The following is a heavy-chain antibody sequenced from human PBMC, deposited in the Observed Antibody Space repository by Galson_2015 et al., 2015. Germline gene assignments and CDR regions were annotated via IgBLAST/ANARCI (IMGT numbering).Heavy chain of an antibody. J-gene: IGHJ3*02. CDR1: GFTFSNYD. V-gene: IGHV3-48*03. CDR3: EAELWFGNYNALDI. Sequence: SLRLSCAASGFTFSNYDMNWVRQSPGKGLEWLSYITGSSSSTSYADSVKGRFTISRDNAKNSLYLQMNSLRAEDTAVYYCEAELWFGNYNALDIWGQGTVVAVSP. D-gene: IGHD3-10*01. CDR2: ITGSSSST.